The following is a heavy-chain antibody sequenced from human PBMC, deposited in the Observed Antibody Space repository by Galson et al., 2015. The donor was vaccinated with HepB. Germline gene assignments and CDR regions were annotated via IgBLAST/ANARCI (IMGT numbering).Heavy chain of an antibody. CDR1: GFTFSNAW. D-gene: IGHD3-10*01. CDR2: IKSKTDGGTT. Sequence: SLRLSCAASGFTFSNAWMSWVRQAPGKGLEWVGRIKSKTDGGTTDYAAPVKGRFTISRDDSKNTLYLQMNSLKTEDTAVYYCITFGGVTGESMVRGTNFDYWGQGTLVTVSS. J-gene: IGHJ4*02. V-gene: IGHV3-15*01. CDR3: ITFGGVTGESMVRGTNFDY.